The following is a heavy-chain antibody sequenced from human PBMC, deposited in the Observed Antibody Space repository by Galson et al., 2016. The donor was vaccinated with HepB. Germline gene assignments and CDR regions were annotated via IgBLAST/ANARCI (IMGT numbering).Heavy chain of an antibody. J-gene: IGHJ4*02. CDR3: ARGSAFGGVDN. CDR1: GGSISSGDYY. D-gene: IGHD3-16*01. V-gene: IGHV4-30-4*01. CDR2: IYYSGST. Sequence: TLSLSCTVSGGSISSGDYYWSWIRQPPGKGLEWIGYIYYSGSTYHSPSFKSRVTISVDTSKNQFSLKLNSVTAADTAVYYCARGSAFGGVDNWGQGTLVTVSS.